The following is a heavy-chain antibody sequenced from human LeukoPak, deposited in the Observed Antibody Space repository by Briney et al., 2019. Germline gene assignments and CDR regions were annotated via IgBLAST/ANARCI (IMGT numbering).Heavy chain of an antibody. Sequence: PSETLSPTCTVSGGSISSYYWSWIRQPPGKRLEWIGHIYYSGSTNYNPSLKSRVTTSVDTSKNQFSLKLSSVTAADTAVYYCASRSSIWSGYQDTLYYFDSWGQGTLVTVSS. J-gene: IGHJ4*02. CDR3: ASRSSIWSGYQDTLYYFDS. CDR2: IYYSGST. V-gene: IGHV4-59*01. D-gene: IGHD3-3*01. CDR1: GGSISSYY.